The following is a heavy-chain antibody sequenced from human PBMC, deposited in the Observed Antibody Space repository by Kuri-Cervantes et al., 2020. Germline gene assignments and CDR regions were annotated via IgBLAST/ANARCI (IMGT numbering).Heavy chain of an antibody. D-gene: IGHD3-10*01. CDR1: GDSVSSNSAA. CDR2: TYYRSKWYN. J-gene: IGHJ4*02. CDR3: ARDDGWGGLH. Sequence: SQTLSLTCAISGDSVSSNSAAWNWIRQSPSRGLEWLGRTYYRSKWYNDYAVSVKSRITINPDTSKNQFSLKLSSVTAADTAVYYCARDDGWGGLHWGQGTLVTVSS. V-gene: IGHV6-1*01.